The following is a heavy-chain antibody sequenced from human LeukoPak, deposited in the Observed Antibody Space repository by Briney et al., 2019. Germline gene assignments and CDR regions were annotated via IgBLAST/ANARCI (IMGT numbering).Heavy chain of an antibody. D-gene: IGHD6-13*01. Sequence: GGSLRLSCAASGFTFSSYEMSWVRQAPGKGLEWVSAISGSGGSTYYADSLKGRFTISRDNSKNTLYLQMNSLRAEDTAVYYCAHPTEYSSSWYGNWFDPWGQGTLVTVSS. V-gene: IGHV3-23*01. J-gene: IGHJ5*02. CDR2: ISGSGGST. CDR1: GFTFSSYE. CDR3: AHPTEYSSSWYGNWFDP.